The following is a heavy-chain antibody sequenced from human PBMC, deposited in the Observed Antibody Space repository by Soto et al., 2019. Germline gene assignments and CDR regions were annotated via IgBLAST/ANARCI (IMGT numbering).Heavy chain of an antibody. D-gene: IGHD3-22*01. J-gene: IGHJ3*02. CDR1: GFTFSSYG. V-gene: IGHV3-30*18. CDR3: AKGGYYYDSSGSHDAFDI. CDR2: ISYDGSKK. Sequence: LRLSCAASGFTFSSYGMHWVRQAPGKGLEWVTVISYDGSKKYYSDSVKGRFTISRDNSKTTLYLQMNSLRAEDTAVYYCAKGGYYYDSSGSHDAFDIWGQGTMVTVSS.